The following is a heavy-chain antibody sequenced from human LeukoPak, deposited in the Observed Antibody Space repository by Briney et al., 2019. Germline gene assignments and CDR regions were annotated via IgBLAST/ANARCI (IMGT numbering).Heavy chain of an antibody. Sequence: ASVKVSCKASGYTFTGYYMHWVRQAPGQGLEWMGWINPNSGGTNYAQKFQGRVTMTRDTSISTAYVELSRLRSDDTAVYYCARARITMIVVVIKEFDYWGQGTLVTVSS. CDR3: ARARITMIVVVIKEFDY. CDR1: GYTFTGYY. J-gene: IGHJ4*02. D-gene: IGHD3-22*01. CDR2: INPNSGGT. V-gene: IGHV1-2*02.